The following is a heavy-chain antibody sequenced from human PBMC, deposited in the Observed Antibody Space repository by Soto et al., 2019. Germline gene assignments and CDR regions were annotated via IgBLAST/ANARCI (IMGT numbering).Heavy chain of an antibody. CDR1: GYTFTSYA. CDR3: ARLGPVLKAAYDY. V-gene: IGHV1-3*01. Sequence: QVQLVQSGAEVKKPGASVKVSCKASGYTFTSYAMHWVRQAPGQRLEWMGWINAGNGNTKYSQKFQGRVTITRDTSASTAYMERSSLRSEDTAVYYCARLGPVLKAAYDYWGQGTLVTVSS. J-gene: IGHJ4*02. D-gene: IGHD3-16*01. CDR2: INAGNGNT.